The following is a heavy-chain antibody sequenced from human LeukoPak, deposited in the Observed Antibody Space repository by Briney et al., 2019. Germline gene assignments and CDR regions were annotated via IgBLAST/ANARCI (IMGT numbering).Heavy chain of an antibody. V-gene: IGHV4-39*07. CDR1: GGSISTSSYY. CDR2: IYHSGST. J-gene: IGHJ5*02. CDR3: ARDRAGTTGHIWFDP. D-gene: IGHD1-7*01. Sequence: ASETLSLTCTVSGGSISTSSYYWGWVRQPPGKGLEWIGSIYHSGSTYYNPSLKSRVTISVDTSKSQFSLKLSSVTAADTAVYYCARDRAGTTGHIWFDPWGQGTLVTVSS.